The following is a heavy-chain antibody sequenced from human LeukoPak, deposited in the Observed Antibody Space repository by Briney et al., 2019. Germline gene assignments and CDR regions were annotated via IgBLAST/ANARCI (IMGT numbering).Heavy chain of an antibody. CDR1: GYSFTSYW. D-gene: IGHD3-22*01. Sequence: GESLKISCKGSGYSFTSYWISWVRQMPGKGLEWMGRIDPSDSYTNYSPSFQGHVTISADKSISTAYLQWSSLKASDTATYYCARQLYDSSGYDNWYFDLWGRGTLVTVSS. CDR2: IDPSDSYT. J-gene: IGHJ2*01. CDR3: ARQLYDSSGYDNWYFDL. V-gene: IGHV5-10-1*01.